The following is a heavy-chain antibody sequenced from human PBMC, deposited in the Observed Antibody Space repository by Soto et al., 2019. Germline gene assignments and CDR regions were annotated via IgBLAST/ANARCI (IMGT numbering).Heavy chain of an antibody. CDR3: ARRVSRSGIAAAGTKVGVNYYEYSDIDA. J-gene: IGHJ6*03. V-gene: IGHV4-30-4*01. CDR2: IYYRGST. CDR1: GGAINSGDYY. D-gene: IGHD6-13*01. Sequence: SETLSLTCTVSGGAINSGDYYWSWIRQPPGKGLEYIGYIYYRGSTYYNPSLRSRLTISLDTSKNQFSLKLSSVTAADTAVYYCARRVSRSGIAAAGTKVGVNYYEYSDIDAWGKGTTVTVSS.